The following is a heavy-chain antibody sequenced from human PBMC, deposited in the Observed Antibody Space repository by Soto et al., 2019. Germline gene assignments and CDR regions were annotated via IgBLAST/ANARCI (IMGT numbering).Heavy chain of an antibody. V-gene: IGHV3-23*01. CDR2: ISFSGDNT. Sequence: RLPCEASGLSFSGHSMNWVRQDTGKGLEWVAGISFSGDNTNYADSVKGRFITSRDNSKNTLYLLMNRLRAEDIGIYYCAKIALVGSFGFELARDYWCQGILVTV. CDR1: GLSFSGHS. D-gene: IGHD2-8*02. J-gene: IGHJ4*02. CDR3: AKIALVGSFGFELARDY.